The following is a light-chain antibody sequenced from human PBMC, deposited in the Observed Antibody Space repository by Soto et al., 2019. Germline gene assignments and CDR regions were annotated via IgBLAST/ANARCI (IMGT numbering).Light chain of an antibody. Sequence: QPVLTQPPSVSGAPGQRVTISCTGSSSNIGAGYDVHWYQHLPGTAPKLLIYGNSNRPSGVPDRFSGSKSDTSASLAITGIQAEDEADYYCQSYDSSLSGVVFGGGTKVTVL. CDR1: SSNIGAGYD. J-gene: IGLJ2*01. V-gene: IGLV1-40*01. CDR2: GNS. CDR3: QSYDSSLSGVV.